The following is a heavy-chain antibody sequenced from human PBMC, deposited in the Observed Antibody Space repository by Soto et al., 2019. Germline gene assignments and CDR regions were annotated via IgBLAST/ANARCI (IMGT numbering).Heavy chain of an antibody. D-gene: IGHD2-15*01. CDR1: GGTFGRYA. J-gene: IGHJ6*02. V-gene: IGHV1-69*06. Sequence: SVKVSCKASGGTFGRYAISWVRRAPGQSLEWMGQINAGFGATDLAQMFQGRVTITADKSTTTVYMELSSLRSDDTAVYYCATDCSGGSCYGASGMDVWGRGTTVTVSS. CDR2: INAGFGAT. CDR3: ATDCSGGSCYGASGMDV.